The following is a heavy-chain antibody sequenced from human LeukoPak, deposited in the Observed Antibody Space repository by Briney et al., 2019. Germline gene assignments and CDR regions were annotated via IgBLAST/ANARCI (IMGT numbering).Heavy chain of an antibody. Sequence: GGSLRLSCAASGFTFSGSAMHWVRQASGKGLEWVGRIRSKANSYATAYAASVKGRFTISRDDSKNTAYLQMNSLKTEDTAVYYCTSPILRGRDYYYYMDVWGKGTTVTVSS. V-gene: IGHV3-73*01. CDR1: GFTFSGSA. CDR2: IRSKANSYAT. J-gene: IGHJ6*03. CDR3: TSPILRGRDYYYYMDV. D-gene: IGHD2-15*01.